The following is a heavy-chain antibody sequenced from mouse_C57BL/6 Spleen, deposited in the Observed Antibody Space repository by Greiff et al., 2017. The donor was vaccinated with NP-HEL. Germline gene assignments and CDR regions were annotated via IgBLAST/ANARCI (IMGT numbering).Heavy chain of an antibody. V-gene: IGHV1-22*01. CDR3: ERLLITTVVATRYFDV. CDR2: INPNNGGT. D-gene: IGHD1-1*01. CDR1: GYTFTDYN. J-gene: IGHJ1*03. Sequence: EVQLQQSGPELVKPGASVKMSCKASGYTFTDYNMHWVKQSHGKSLEWIGYINPNNGGTSYNQKFKGKATLTVNKSSSTAYMELRSLTSEDSAVYYCERLLITTVVATRYFDVWGTGTTVTVSS.